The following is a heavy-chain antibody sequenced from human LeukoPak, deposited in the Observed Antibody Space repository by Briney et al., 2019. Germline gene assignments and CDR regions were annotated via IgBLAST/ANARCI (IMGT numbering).Heavy chain of an antibody. CDR3: VRGLGGFDP. V-gene: IGHV4-38-2*02. Sequence: SETLSLTCTVSGYSISSGYYWGWIRQPPGKGLEWIGSIYHSGSTYYNPSLKSRVTISVDTSKNQFSLKLSSVTAADTAVYYCVRGLGGFDPWGQGTLVTVSS. J-gene: IGHJ5*02. D-gene: IGHD3-16*01. CDR1: GYSISSGYY. CDR2: IYHSGST.